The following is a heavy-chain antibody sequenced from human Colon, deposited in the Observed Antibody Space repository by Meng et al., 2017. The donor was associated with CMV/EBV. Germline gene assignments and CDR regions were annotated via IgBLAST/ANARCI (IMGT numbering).Heavy chain of an antibody. CDR1: GFIFRSYP. V-gene: IGHV3-30-3*01. CDR3: VGQFAKGGH. Sequence: QVQLVESGGGVVQPGRSLRLSCAASGFIFRSYPMHWVRQAPGKGLEWVAVITYDGSNKYYSDSVKGRFTISRDNAKNTLYLQMNSLRTEDTAIYYCVGQFAKGGHWGQGTLVTVSS. J-gene: IGHJ4*02. CDR2: ITYDGSNK. D-gene: IGHD1-26*01.